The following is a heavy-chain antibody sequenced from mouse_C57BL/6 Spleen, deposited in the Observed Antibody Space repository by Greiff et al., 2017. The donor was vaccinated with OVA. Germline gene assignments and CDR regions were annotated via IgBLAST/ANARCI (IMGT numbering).Heavy chain of an antibody. Sequence: EVKLMESGPGLVKPSQSLSLTCSVTGYSITSGYYWNWIRQFPGNKLEWMGYISYDGSNNYNPSLKNRISITRDTSKNQFFLKLNSVTTEDTATYYCARDGGYSNDYWGQGTTLTVSS. CDR1: GYSITSGYY. CDR3: ARDGGYSNDY. J-gene: IGHJ2*01. CDR2: ISYDGSN. V-gene: IGHV3-6*01. D-gene: IGHD2-5*01.